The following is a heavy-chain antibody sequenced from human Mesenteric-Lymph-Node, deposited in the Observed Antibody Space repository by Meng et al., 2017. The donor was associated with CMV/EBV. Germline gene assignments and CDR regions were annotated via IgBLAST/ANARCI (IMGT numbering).Heavy chain of an antibody. J-gene: IGHJ5*01. V-gene: IGHV4-38-2*02. Sequence: SETLSLTCTVSGYSISSGFYWGWIRQPPGKGLERIGSIYYSGNTFYNPSLKSRVTLSIDTSKNQFSLRLSSVTAADTAVYYCARDRGSGGSYYIRWFDSWGQGTLVTVSS. CDR2: IYYSGNT. CDR3: ARDRGSGGSYYIRWFDS. D-gene: IGHD3-10*01. CDR1: GYSISSGFY.